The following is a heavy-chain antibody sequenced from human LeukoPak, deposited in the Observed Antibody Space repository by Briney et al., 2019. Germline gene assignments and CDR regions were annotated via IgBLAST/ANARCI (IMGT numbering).Heavy chain of an antibody. V-gene: IGHV1-2*02. J-gene: IGHJ4*02. D-gene: IGHD2-2*03. CDR2: INPNSGGT. CDR3: ASGYCSSTSCPYFDY. CDR1: GYTFTGYY. Sequence: ASVKVSCKASGYTFTGYYMHWVRQAPGQGLEWMGWINPNSGGTNYAQKFQGRVTMTRDTSISTAYMELSRLRSDDTAVHYCASGYCSSTSCPYFDYWGQGTLVTVSS.